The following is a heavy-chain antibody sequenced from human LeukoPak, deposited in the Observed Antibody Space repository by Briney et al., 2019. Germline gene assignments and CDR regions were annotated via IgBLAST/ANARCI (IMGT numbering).Heavy chain of an antibody. Sequence: GRSLRLSCAASGFTLSSYAMRWVRQAPGKGLEWVAVISYDGSNKYYADSVKGRFTISRDNSKNTLYLQMNSLRAEDTAVYYCARVGLSAAPDYWGQGTLVTVSS. CDR3: ARVGLSAAPDY. CDR1: GFTLSSYA. V-gene: IGHV3-30-3*01. D-gene: IGHD6-13*01. J-gene: IGHJ4*02. CDR2: ISYDGSNK.